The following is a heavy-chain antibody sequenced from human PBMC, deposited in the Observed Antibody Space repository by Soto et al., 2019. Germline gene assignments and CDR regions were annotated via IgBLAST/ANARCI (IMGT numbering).Heavy chain of an antibody. CDR2: IIPIFGTA. V-gene: IGHV1-69*13. CDR1: GGTFSSYA. CDR3: ARESITIFGVVITRYYYYGMDV. J-gene: IGHJ6*02. D-gene: IGHD3-3*01. Sequence: GASVKVSCKASGGTFSSYAISWVRQAPGQGLEWMGGIIPIFGTANYAQKFQGRVTITADESTSTAYMELSSLRSEDTAVYYRARESITIFGVVITRYYYYGMDVWGQGTTVTVSS.